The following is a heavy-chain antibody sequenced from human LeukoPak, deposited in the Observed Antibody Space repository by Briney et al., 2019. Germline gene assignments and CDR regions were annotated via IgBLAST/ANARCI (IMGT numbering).Heavy chain of an antibody. Sequence: ASVKVSCKASGFTFTSSAVQWVRQARGQRLEWIGWIVVGSGNTNYAQKFQERVTITRDMSTSTAYMELSSLRSEDTAVYYCAAGYCSGGSCYPYYYYGMDVWGQGTTVTDSS. CDR3: AAGYCSGGSCYPYYYYGMDV. D-gene: IGHD2-15*01. CDR1: GFTFTSSA. V-gene: IGHV1-58*01. J-gene: IGHJ6*02. CDR2: IVVGSGNT.